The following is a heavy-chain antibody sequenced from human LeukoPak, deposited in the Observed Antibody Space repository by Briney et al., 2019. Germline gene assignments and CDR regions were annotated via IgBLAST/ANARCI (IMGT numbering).Heavy chain of an antibody. D-gene: IGHD3-10*01. CDR2: ISYDGSNK. V-gene: IGHV3-30*18. J-gene: IGHJ4*02. CDR1: GFTFSSYG. CDR3: AKEREAGSGNIAFDY. Sequence: GRSLRLSCAASGFTFSSYGMHWVRQAPGKGLEWVAVISYDGSNKYYADSVKGRFTVSRDNSKNTLYLQMNSLRAEDTAVYYCAKEREAGSGNIAFDYWGQGTLDTVSS.